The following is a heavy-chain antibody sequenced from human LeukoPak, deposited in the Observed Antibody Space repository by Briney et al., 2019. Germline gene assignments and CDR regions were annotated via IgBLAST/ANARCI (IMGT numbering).Heavy chain of an antibody. J-gene: IGHJ5*02. D-gene: IGHD2-2*01. V-gene: IGHV1-2*02. CDR1: GYTFTDYY. CDR2: INPNSGGT. Sequence: ASVKVSCQASGYTFTDYYMHWVRQAPGQGREWMGWINPNSGGTNYAQKLQGRVTMTRDTSISTAYMELSRLRSDDTAVYYCARGPVVPAASGFDPWGQGTLVTVSS. CDR3: ARGPVVPAASGFDP.